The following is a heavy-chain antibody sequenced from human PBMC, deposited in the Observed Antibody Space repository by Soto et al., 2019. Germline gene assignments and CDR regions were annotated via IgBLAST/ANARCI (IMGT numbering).Heavy chain of an antibody. D-gene: IGHD3-3*01. CDR2: MNPNSGNT. J-gene: IGHJ5*01. Sequence: GASVKVSCKASGYTFTSYDINWVRQATGQGLGWMGLMNPNSGNTGYAQKFQGRVTMTRNTSISTAYMELSSLRSEDTAVYYCARKRFLEWLHRPPPDWFDPWGQGTLVTVSS. V-gene: IGHV1-8*01. CDR3: ARKRFLEWLHRPPPDWFDP. CDR1: GYTFTSYD.